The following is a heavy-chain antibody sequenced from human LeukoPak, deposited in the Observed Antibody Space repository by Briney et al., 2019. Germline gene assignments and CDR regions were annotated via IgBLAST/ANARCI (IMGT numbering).Heavy chain of an antibody. CDR3: AKDLLSDYYDSSGYSILFDY. CDR1: GFTLSSYA. CDR2: ISGSGGST. D-gene: IGHD3-22*01. V-gene: IGHV3-23*01. Sequence: GGALRLSRAASGFTLSSYAMRWVRQAPGKGLEWVAAISGSGGSTYYADSVKGRFTISRDNSKNTLYLQMNSLRAEDTAVYYCAKDLLSDYYDSSGYSILFDYWGQGDLVTVSS. J-gene: IGHJ4*02.